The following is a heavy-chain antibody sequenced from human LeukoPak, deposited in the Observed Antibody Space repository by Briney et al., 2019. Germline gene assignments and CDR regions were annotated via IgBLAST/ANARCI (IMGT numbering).Heavy chain of an antibody. Sequence: ASVKVSCKVSEYTLTELSMHWVRQTPGKGLEWTGGFDPEDGKTIYAQKFQGRVTMTEDTSTDTAYMELSSLRSEDTAVYYCTPIPRYCSGGSCFVFDYWGQGTLVTVSS. J-gene: IGHJ4*02. V-gene: IGHV1-24*01. CDR3: TPIPRYCSGGSCFVFDY. D-gene: IGHD2-15*01. CDR1: EYTLTELS. CDR2: FDPEDGKT.